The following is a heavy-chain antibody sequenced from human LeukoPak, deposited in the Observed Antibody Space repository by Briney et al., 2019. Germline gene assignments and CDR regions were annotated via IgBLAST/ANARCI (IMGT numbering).Heavy chain of an antibody. CDR1: GFTFSSYW. J-gene: IGHJ4*02. CDR3: ARELGSYSSSSQGDY. V-gene: IGHV3-7*01. CDR2: IQQDGSEK. Sequence: GGSLRLSCAASGFTFSSYWMSWVRQAPGKGLEWVANIQQDGSEKYYVDSVKGRFTISRDNAKDSLYLQMNSLRAEDTAVYYCARELGSYSSSSQGDYWGQGTLVTVSS. D-gene: IGHD6-6*01.